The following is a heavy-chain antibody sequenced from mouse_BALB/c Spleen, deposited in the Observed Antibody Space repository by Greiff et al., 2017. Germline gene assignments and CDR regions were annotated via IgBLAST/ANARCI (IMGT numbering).Heavy chain of an antibody. CDR3: ARSTMIHYFDY. J-gene: IGHJ2*01. V-gene: IGHV1-87*01. CDR1: GYTFTSYW. CDR2: IYPGDGDT. D-gene: IGHD2-4*01. Sequence: QVQLQQSGAELSRPGASVKLSCKASGYTFTSYWMQWVKQRPGQGLEWIGAIYPGDGDTRYTQKFKGKATLTADKSSSTAYMQLSSLTSEDSAVYYCARSTMIHYFDYWGQGTTLTVSS.